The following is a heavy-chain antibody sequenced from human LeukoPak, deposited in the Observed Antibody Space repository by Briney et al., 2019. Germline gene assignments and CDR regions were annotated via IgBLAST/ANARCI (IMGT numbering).Heavy chain of an antibody. Sequence: SETLSLTCTVSGGSISSYYWSWIRQPPGKGLEWIGYIYYSGSTNYNPSLKSRVTISVDTSKNQFSLKLSSVTAADTAVHYCARATVADYYFDYWGQGTLVTVSS. CDR3: ARATVADYYFDY. CDR1: GGSISSYY. J-gene: IGHJ4*02. V-gene: IGHV4-59*01. D-gene: IGHD2-15*01. CDR2: IYYSGST.